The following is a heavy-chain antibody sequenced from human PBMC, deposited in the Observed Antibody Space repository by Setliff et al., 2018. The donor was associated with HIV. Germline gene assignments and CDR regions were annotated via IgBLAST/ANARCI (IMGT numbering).Heavy chain of an antibody. V-gene: IGHV1-3*01. J-gene: IGHJ6*02. CDR1: GYTFTSYA. D-gene: IGHD3-10*01. CDR3: ARNFGLSPSGKYYYYYGMDI. Sequence: ASVKVSCKASGYTFTSYAMHWVRQAPGQRLEWMGWINAGNGNTKYSQKFQGRVTITRDTSACTAYMELSSLRSEDTAVYYCARNFGLSPSGKYYYYYGMDIWGQGTTVTVS. CDR2: INAGNGNT.